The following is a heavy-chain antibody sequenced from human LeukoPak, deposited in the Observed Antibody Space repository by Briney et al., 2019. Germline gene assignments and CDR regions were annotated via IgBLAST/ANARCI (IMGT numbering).Heavy chain of an antibody. V-gene: IGHV4-34*01. CDR1: GGSFSGYF. Sequence: PSETLSLTCAVYGGSFSGYFWSWIRQPPGKGLEWIGEITQSGSTNYNPSLKSRVTISVDTSKTQFSLKLSSVTAADTAVHCCARGVISWLGELRFDFWGQGTLVTVSS. CDR2: ITQSGST. D-gene: IGHD3-16*02. J-gene: IGHJ4*02. CDR3: ARGVISWLGELRFDF.